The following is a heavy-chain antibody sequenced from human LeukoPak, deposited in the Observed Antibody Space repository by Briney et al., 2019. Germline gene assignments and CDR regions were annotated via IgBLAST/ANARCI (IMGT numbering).Heavy chain of an antibody. V-gene: IGHV1-69*04. J-gene: IGHJ3*02. CDR3: ATSIVLMVYAIGDDAFDI. CDR1: GGTFISYA. CDR2: IIPILGIA. Sequence: SVKVSCKASGGTFISYAISWVRQAPGQGLEWMGRIIPILGIANYAQKFQGRVTITADKSTSTAYMELSSLRSEDTAVYYCATSIVLMVYAIGDDAFDIWGQGTMVTVSS. D-gene: IGHD2-8*01.